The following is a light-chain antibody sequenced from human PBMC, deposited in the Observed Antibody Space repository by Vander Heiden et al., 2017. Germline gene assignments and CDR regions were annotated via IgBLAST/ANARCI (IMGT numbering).Light chain of an antibody. J-gene: IGKJ1*01. CDR3: QQVDTFPWT. CDR1: QSMNNW. CDR2: DAN. Sequence: DIQMTQSPSTLSASVGDSVTITCRASQSMNNWLAWYQQKPGKAPKLLIFDANRLESGVPSRFSGSGSGTEFTLTISSLQPDDFATYYCQQVDTFPWTFGQGTKVDIK. V-gene: IGKV1-5*01.